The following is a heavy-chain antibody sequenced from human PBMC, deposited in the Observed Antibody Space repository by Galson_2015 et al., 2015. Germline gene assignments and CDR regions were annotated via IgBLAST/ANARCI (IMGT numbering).Heavy chain of an antibody. Sequence: SCKASGYTFTSYYMHWVRQAPGQGLEWMGIINPSGGSTSYAQKFQVRVTMTRDTSTSTVYMELSSLRSEDTAVYYCARVGYYYYGMDVWGQGTTVTVSS. CDR1: GYTFTSYY. J-gene: IGHJ6*02. CDR2: INPSGGST. CDR3: ARVGYYYYGMDV. V-gene: IGHV1-46*01.